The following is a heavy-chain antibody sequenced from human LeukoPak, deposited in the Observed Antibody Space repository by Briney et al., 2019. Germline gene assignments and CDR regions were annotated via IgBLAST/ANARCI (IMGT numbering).Heavy chain of an antibody. V-gene: IGHV3-23*01. CDR3: AKSDRYSPPSVTPH. J-gene: IGHJ4*02. D-gene: IGHD5-18*01. CDR2: ISGSGGST. Sequence: PGGSLRLSCAASGFTFSNYAMSWVRPAPGKGLEWVSAISGSGGSTYYTDSVKGRFTISRDNSKNTLYLQMNSLRAEDTAVYYCAKSDRYSPPSVTPHWGQGTLVTVSS. CDR1: GFTFSNYA.